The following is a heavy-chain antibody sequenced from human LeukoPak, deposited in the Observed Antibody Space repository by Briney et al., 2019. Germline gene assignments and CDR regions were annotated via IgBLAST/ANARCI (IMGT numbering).Heavy chain of an antibody. CDR3: ARLRYYGMDV. V-gene: IGHV3-69-1*01. CDR1: GFTFSGYD. Sequence: GGSLRLSCAASGFTFSGYDMSWGRQAPGKGLEWVSYTSSSGTIYYADSVKSRFTISRDSAKNSLYLQMNSLRAEDTAVYYCARLRYYGMDVWGQGTTVTVSS. J-gene: IGHJ6*02. CDR2: TSSSGTI.